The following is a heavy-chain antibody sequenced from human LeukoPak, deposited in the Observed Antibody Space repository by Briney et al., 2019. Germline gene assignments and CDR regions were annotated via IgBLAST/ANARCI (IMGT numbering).Heavy chain of an antibody. CDR1: GFTFSSYA. CDR2: ISYDGSNK. J-gene: IGHJ4*02. V-gene: IGHV3-30*04. Sequence: GGSLRLSCAASGFTFSSYAMHWVRQAPGKGLEWVAVISYDGSNKYYADSVKGRFTISRDNSKNTLYLQMNSLRAEDTAVYYCAKSLFDSSGYYYYFDYWGQGTLVTVSS. D-gene: IGHD3-22*01. CDR3: AKSLFDSSGYYYYFDY.